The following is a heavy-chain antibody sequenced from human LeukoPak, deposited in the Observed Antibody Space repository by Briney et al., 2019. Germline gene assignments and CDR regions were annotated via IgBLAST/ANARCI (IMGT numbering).Heavy chain of an antibody. CDR2: ISSDGSNK. J-gene: IGHJ4*02. D-gene: IGHD2-2*01. V-gene: IGHV3-30-3*01. CDR1: GFTFSAYA. CDR3: TRDHITSWQIDF. Sequence: PGRSLRLSCAASGFTFSAYAMHWVRQAPGTGLEWVAVISSDGSNKYYADSVKGRFTISRDNSKNTLYLQMNSLRDDDTAVYYCTRDHITSWQIDFWGQGTMVTVSS.